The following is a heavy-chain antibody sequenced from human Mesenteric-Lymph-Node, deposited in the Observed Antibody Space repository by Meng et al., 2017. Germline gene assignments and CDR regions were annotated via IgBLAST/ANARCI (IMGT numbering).Heavy chain of an antibody. CDR3: ARDFNYHGSGSFDY. Sequence: SETLSLTCTVSGGSISSSSYYWVWIRQTPGKGLEWIGSMSYSGSTYYSPSLKSRVTISVDTSKNQLSLKMSSVTAADTAMYYCARDFNYHGSGSFDYWGQGTLVTVSS. CDR1: GGSISSSSYY. CDR2: MSYSGST. D-gene: IGHD3-10*01. J-gene: IGHJ4*02. V-gene: IGHV4-39*07.